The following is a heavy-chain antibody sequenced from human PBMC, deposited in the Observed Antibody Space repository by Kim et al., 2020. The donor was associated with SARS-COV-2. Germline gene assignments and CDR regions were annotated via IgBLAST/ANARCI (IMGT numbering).Heavy chain of an antibody. J-gene: IGHJ4*02. V-gene: IGHV3-73*01. CDR2: IRIKSNSYAT. CDR3: LRGYSSRSLTPVSDPGY. D-gene: IGHD6-13*01. Sequence: GGSLRLSCAASGFTFSGSDMHWVRQASGKGLEWVGRIRIKSNSYATAYAASVKCRFTVSRDDSKNTAFLQMNSLKTDDTAVYYCLRGYSSRSLTPVSDPGYWGQGTLVTVSS. CDR1: GFTFSGSD.